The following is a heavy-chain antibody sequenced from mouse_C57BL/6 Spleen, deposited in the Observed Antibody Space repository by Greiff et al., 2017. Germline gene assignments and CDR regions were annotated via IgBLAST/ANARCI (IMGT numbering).Heavy chain of an antibody. CDR3: TRDESYYYAMDY. J-gene: IGHJ4*01. CDR1: GFTFSSYA. D-gene: IGHD6-2*01. Sequence: EVQLVESGEGLVKPGGSLKLSCAASGFTFSSYAMSWVRQTPEKRLEWVAYISSGGDYIYYADTVKGRFTISRDNARNTLYLQMSSLKSEDTAMYYCTRDESYYYAMDYWGQGTSVTVSS. V-gene: IGHV5-9-1*02. CDR2: ISSGGDYI.